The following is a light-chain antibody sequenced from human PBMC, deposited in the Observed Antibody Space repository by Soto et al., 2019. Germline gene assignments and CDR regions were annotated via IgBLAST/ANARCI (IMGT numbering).Light chain of an antibody. CDR3: QQSYSAPLT. J-gene: IGKJ3*01. Sequence: DIQMTQSPPSLSASVGDRVTITCRASQTISSYLTWYQQKPGKAPKLLIYSTSTLQSGVPSRFSGSGSGTDFTLAISGLQPEDCATYNCQQSYSAPLTFGPGTRVDLK. V-gene: IGKV1-39*01. CDR1: QTISSY. CDR2: STS.